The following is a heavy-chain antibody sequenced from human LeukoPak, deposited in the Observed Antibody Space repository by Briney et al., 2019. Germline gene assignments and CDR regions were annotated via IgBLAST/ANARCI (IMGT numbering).Heavy chain of an antibody. D-gene: IGHD3-22*01. Sequence: GGSLRLSCAASGFTFSSYAMSWVRQAPGKGLEWVSAISGSGGSTYYADSVKGRFTISGDNSKNTLYLQMNSLRAEDTAVYYCAKASYVPYYYDSSGYFDYWGQGTLVTVSS. V-gene: IGHV3-23*01. CDR1: GFTFSSYA. CDR3: AKASYVPYYYDSSGYFDY. CDR2: ISGSGGST. J-gene: IGHJ4*02.